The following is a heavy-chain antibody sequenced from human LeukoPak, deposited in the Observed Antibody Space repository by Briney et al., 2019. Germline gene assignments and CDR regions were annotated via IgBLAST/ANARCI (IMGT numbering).Heavy chain of an antibody. CDR1: GVSVGSAGYY. D-gene: IGHD5-18*01. CDR3: AREGYSIEHYYYYGMDV. CDR2: IYYISNT. Sequence: SETLSLTCTVSGVSVGSAGYYWSWIRQPPGGGLEWIGYIYYISNTNYNPSLKSRVTMSLNPSGNQFSLKLNSVTAADTAMYYCAREGYSIEHYYYYGMDVWGQGTTVTVSS. V-gene: IGHV4-61*08. J-gene: IGHJ6*02.